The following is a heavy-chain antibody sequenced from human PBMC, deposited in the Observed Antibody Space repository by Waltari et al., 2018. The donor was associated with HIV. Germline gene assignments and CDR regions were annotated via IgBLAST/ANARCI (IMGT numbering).Heavy chain of an antibody. CDR1: GGSISSSSYY. D-gene: IGHD6-19*01. Sequence: QLQLQESGPGLVKPSETLSLTCTVSGGSISSSSYYWGWIRQPPGKGPEWIGSIYYSGSTYYNPALNGRVTISVDTSKNQFSLKLSSVTAADTAVYYCARLRGSVAGLPGGFYFDYWGQGTLVTVSS. CDR2: IYYSGST. V-gene: IGHV4-39*01. J-gene: IGHJ4*02. CDR3: ARLRGSVAGLPGGFYFDY.